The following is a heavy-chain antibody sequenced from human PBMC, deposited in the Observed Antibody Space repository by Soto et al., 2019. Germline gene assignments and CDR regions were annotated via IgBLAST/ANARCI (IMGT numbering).Heavy chain of an antibody. D-gene: IGHD3-22*01. CDR1: GFTFSSYG. Sequence: GGSLRLSCAASGFTFSSYGMHWVRQAPGKGLEWVAVISYDGSNKYYADSVKGRFTISRDNSKNTLYLQMNSLRAEDTAVYSCAKDYYDSSGYSDYWGQGTLVTVSS. CDR3: AKDYYDSSGYSDY. CDR2: ISYDGSNK. J-gene: IGHJ4*02. V-gene: IGHV3-30*18.